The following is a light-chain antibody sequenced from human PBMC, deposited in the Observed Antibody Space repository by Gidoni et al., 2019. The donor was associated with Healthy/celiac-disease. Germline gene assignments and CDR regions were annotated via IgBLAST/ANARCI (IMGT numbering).Light chain of an antibody. CDR1: QSISSY. CDR3: QQSYSTPPT. CDR2: GAS. Sequence: DIQITPSPSSLSASVGDIVTITCRASQSISSYLNWSQQKPGKAPKLLIYGASSLQSGVPSRFSGSGSGTDFTLTISSLQPEDFATYYCQQSYSTPPTFGQGTKVEIK. V-gene: IGKV1-39*01. J-gene: IGKJ1*01.